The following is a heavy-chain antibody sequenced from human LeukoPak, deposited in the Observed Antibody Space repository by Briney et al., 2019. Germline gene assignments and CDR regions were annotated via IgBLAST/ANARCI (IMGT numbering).Heavy chain of an antibody. J-gene: IGHJ4*02. Sequence: GGSLRLSCAASVSTLSTHWMSWFRQSPGKGLEWVASLEQDGGGKYYVDSVKGRFTISRDSAKNSVYLQMSSLRPEDTAVYYCARETRGAVGSYWGRGTLVTVSS. CDR2: LEQDGGGK. CDR3: ARETRGAVGSY. CDR1: VSTLSTHW. D-gene: IGHD6-19*01. V-gene: IGHV3-7*05.